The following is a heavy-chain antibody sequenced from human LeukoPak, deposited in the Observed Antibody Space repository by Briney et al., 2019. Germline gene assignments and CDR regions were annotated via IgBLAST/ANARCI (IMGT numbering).Heavy chain of an antibody. CDR1: GYTFTSYD. CDR2: MNPNSGNT. J-gene: IGHJ5*02. V-gene: IGHV1-8*01. D-gene: IGHD3-16*02. Sequence: ASVKDSCKASGYTFTSYDINWVRQATGQGLEWMGWMNPNSGNTGSAQRFQGRVTMTRDTSRSTAYMELRSLTSEDTAVYYCARGPLVRLPSSFDPWGQGTLVTVSS. CDR3: ARGPLVRLPSSFDP.